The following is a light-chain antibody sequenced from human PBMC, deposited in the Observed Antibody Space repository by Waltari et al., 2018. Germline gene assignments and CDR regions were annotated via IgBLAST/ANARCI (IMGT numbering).Light chain of an antibody. CDR2: AAY. J-gene: IGKJ4*01. Sequence: DIQMPQSPPSLSASVVDRVTITCRASQNIRTYLNWYQQTPGKAPRLLIYAAYTLRSGVPARFSASGSGTNFTLTISSLQPEDFATFYCQQTYSDPRTFGGGTKV. CDR1: QNIRTY. CDR3: QQTYSDPRT. V-gene: IGKV1-39*01.